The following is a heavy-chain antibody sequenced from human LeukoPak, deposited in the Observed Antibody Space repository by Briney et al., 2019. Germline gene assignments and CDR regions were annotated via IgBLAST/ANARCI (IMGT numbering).Heavy chain of an antibody. V-gene: IGHV3-30-3*01. D-gene: IGHD2-8*01. Sequence: GRSLRLSCATSGFTFSNYPIHWVRQAPGKGLEWVAVISFDGNNKYYADSVEGRFIISRDNSKNTLYLQMNSLRAEDTAMYFCARDRGYCPNGVCYIRYYFDYWGQGTLVTVSS. CDR2: ISFDGNNK. J-gene: IGHJ4*02. CDR3: ARDRGYCPNGVCYIRYYFDY. CDR1: GFTFSNYP.